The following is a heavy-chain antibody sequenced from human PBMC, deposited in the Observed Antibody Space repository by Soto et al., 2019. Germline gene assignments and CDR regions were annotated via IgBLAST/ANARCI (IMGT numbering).Heavy chain of an antibody. CDR2: ISGSGGST. D-gene: IGHD4-17*01. V-gene: IGHV3-23*01. Sequence: GGSLRLSCAASGFTFSSYAMSWVRQAPGKGLEWVSAISGSGGSTYYADSVKGRFTIARDNSKNTLYLQMNSLRAEDTTVYYGAKDSYGDCVAPPWYYYYYYYMDVWGKGTTVTVSS. J-gene: IGHJ6*03. CDR1: GFTFSSYA. CDR3: AKDSYGDCVAPPWYYYYYYYMDV.